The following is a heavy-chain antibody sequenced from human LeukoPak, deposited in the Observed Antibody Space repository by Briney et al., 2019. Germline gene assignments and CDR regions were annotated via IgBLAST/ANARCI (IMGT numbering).Heavy chain of an antibody. Sequence: GGSLRLSCAASGFTFSSYAMSWVRQAPGKGLEWVSAISGSGGSTYYADSVKGRFTISRDNSKNTLYLQMNSLRAEDTAVYYCANLLRYFDWLPCYWGQGTLVTVSS. J-gene: IGHJ4*02. V-gene: IGHV3-23*01. D-gene: IGHD3-9*01. CDR3: ANLLRYFDWLPCY. CDR2: ISGSGGST. CDR1: GFTFSSYA.